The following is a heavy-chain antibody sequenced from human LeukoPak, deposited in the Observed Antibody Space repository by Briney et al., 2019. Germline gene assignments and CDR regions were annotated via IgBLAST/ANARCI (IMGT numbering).Heavy chain of an antibody. Sequence: ASVKVSCKASGGTFSSYAISWVRQAPGQGLEWMGGIIPIFGTVNYAQKFQGRVTITADESTSTAYMELSSLRSEDTAVYYCARDPHYDFWSGYPHGPNWFDPWGQGTLVTVSS. CDR2: IIPIFGTV. CDR1: GGTFSSYA. CDR3: ARDPHYDFWSGYPHGPNWFDP. V-gene: IGHV1-69*13. D-gene: IGHD3-3*01. J-gene: IGHJ5*02.